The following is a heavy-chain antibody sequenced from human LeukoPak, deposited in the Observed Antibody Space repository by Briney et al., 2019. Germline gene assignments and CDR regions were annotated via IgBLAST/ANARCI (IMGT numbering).Heavy chain of an antibody. CDR2: ISGTYGPT. V-gene: IGHV3-23*01. CDR3: ARETSGYCDGGTCYSFHYFDH. D-gene: IGHD2-15*01. Sequence: PGGSLRLSCAASGFSIGSYAMSWVRQAPGKGLEWVSHISGTYGPTYQSDFVKGRFTISRDNSKNMLFLQMDSLRAEDTAVYYCARETSGYCDGGTCYSFHYFDHWGQGVLVTVSS. CDR1: GFSIGSYA. J-gene: IGHJ4*02.